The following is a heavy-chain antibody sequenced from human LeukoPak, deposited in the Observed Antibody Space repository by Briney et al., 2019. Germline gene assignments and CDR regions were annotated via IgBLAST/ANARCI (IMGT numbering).Heavy chain of an antibody. CDR2: ISNDGSKK. Sequence: GRSLRLSCAASGFTFSSYAMHWGRQAPGKGLEWVSVISNDGSKKYYADSVKGRFTISRDDSKNTLYLQMNSLRPEDTAIYYCAKDCGYYGSGSWDGFDIWGQGTMVTVSS. CDR1: GFTFSSYA. J-gene: IGHJ3*02. D-gene: IGHD3-10*01. V-gene: IGHV3-30*18. CDR3: AKDCGYYGSGSWDGFDI.